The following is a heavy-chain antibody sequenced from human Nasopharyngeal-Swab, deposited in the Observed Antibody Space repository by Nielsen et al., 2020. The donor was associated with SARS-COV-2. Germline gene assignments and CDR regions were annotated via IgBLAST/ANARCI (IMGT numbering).Heavy chain of an antibody. CDR2: IYYSGST. J-gene: IGHJ3*02. D-gene: IGHD3-3*01. CDR3: ARARSSITIFGVVNPVDAFDI. Sequence: LRLSCTVSGGSISSGGYYWSWIRQHPGKGLEWIGYIYYSGSTYYNPSLKSRVTISVDTSKNQFSLKLSSVTAADTAVYYCARARSSITIFGVVNPVDAFDIWGQGTMVTVSS. CDR1: GGSISSGGYY. V-gene: IGHV4-31*03.